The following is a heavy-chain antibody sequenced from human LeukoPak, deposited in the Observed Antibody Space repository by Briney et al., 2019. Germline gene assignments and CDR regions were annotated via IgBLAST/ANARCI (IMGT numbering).Heavy chain of an antibody. CDR2: IYDSGST. J-gene: IGHJ4*02. CDR1: GASVRGYY. CDR3: ARGTGGDHYYDSSGYFDY. Sequence: SETLSLTCTVSGASVRGYYWSWIRQPPGKGLEWIGFIYDSGSTNYNPSLKSRVTISVDTSKNQFSLKLSSVTAADTAVYYCARGTGGDHYYDSSGYFDYWGQGTLVTVSS. D-gene: IGHD3-22*01. V-gene: IGHV4-59*02.